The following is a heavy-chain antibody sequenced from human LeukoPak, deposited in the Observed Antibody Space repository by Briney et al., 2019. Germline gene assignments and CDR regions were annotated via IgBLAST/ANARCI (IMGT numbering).Heavy chain of an antibody. J-gene: IGHJ4*02. D-gene: IGHD3-16*01. CDR2: ISSSSSYI. CDR3: ARDVKGGNFDY. CDR1: GFTFSSYS. V-gene: IGHV3-21*01. Sequence: GGSLRLSCAASGFTFSSYSMNWVRQAPGKGLEWVSSISSSSSYIYYADSVKGRFTISRDNAKNSLYLQMNSLRVEDTALYYCARDVKGGNFDYWGQGTLVTVSS.